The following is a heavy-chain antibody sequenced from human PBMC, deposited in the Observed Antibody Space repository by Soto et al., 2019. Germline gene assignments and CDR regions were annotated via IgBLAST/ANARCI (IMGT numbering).Heavy chain of an antibody. CDR1: GFTFSSYW. CDR3: AKERGWELLRGFAGMDV. D-gene: IGHD1-26*01. Sequence: GGSLRLSCAASGFTFSSYWMSWVRQAPGKGLEWVANIKQDGSEKYYVDSVKGRFTISRDNAKNTLYLQMNSLRAEDTAVYYCAKERGWELLRGFAGMDVWGQGTTVTVSS. J-gene: IGHJ6*02. CDR2: IKQDGSEK. V-gene: IGHV3-7*01.